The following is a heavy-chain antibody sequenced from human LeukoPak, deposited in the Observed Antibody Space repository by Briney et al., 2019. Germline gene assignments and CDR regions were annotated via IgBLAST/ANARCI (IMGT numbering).Heavy chain of an antibody. Sequence: ASVKVSCKASGYTFTSYDINWVRQATGQGLEWMGWMNTNSGNTGYAQKFQGRVTMTRGTSISTAYMELSRLRSDDTAVYYCARGLIGTPQVVDYWGQGTLVTVSS. CDR2: MNTNSGNT. CDR1: GYTFTSYD. D-gene: IGHD3-22*01. CDR3: ARGLIGTPQVVDY. V-gene: IGHV1-8*01. J-gene: IGHJ4*02.